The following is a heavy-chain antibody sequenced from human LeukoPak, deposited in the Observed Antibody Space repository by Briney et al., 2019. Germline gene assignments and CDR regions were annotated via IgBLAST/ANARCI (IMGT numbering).Heavy chain of an antibody. J-gene: IGHJ3*02. CDR2: ISGYNGNT. CDR3: ARDLIAVAGTSLAFDI. Sequence: ASVKVSCKASGYTFTTYNINWVRQAPGQGLEWMGWISGYNGNTNYAQKLQGRVTMTTDTSTSTAYMELRSLRSEDTAVYYCARDLIAVAGTSLAFDIWGQGTMVTVSS. CDR1: GYTFTTYN. V-gene: IGHV1-18*01. D-gene: IGHD6-19*01.